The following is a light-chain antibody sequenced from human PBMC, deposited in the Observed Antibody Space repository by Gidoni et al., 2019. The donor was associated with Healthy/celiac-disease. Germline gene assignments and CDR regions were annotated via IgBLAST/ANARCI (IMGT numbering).Light chain of an antibody. V-gene: IGKV1-33*01. CDR1: QDISNY. Sequence: DIQMTKSPSSLSASVGDRVTITGQASQDISNYLNWYQHKPGKAPKLLIYDASNLETGVPSRFSGSGSGTDFTFTISSLQPEDIATYYCQQYDNLPLTFGGGTKVEIK. CDR2: DAS. CDR3: QQYDNLPLT. J-gene: IGKJ4*01.